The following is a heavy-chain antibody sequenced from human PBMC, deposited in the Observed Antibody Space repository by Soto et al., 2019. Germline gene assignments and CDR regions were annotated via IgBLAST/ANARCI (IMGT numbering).Heavy chain of an antibody. CDR3: AREPPLGYCSGGSCYSSWFDP. CDR1: GGSSSSCIYY. D-gene: IGHD2-15*01. J-gene: IGHJ5*02. Sequence: PSETLSLTCTVSGGSSSSCIYYWGWIRQPPGKGLEWIVSIYYSGSTYYNPSLKSRVTISVDTSKNQFSLKLSSVTAADTAVYYCAREPPLGYCSGGSCYSSWFDPWGQGTLVTVS. V-gene: IGHV4-39*07. CDR2: IYYSGST.